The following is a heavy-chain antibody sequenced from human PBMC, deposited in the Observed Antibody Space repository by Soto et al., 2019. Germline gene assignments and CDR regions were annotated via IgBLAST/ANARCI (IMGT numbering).Heavy chain of an antibody. Sequence: SETLSLTCTVSGGSINRYYWSWIRQPPGKGLEWIGYIYYTGNTNYNSSLKSRVTTTVDTSKNQSSLKLSSVTAADTAVYYCARTGYCSGGDCSNYYYYYMDVWGEGSTVTVSS. D-gene: IGHD2-15*01. CDR2: IYYTGNT. CDR3: ARTGYCSGGDCSNYYYYYMDV. J-gene: IGHJ6*03. V-gene: IGHV4-59*01. CDR1: GGSINRYY.